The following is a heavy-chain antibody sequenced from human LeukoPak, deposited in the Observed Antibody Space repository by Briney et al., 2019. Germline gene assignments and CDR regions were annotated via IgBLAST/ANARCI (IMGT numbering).Heavy chain of an antibody. D-gene: IGHD6-13*01. Sequence: PSETLSLTCTVSGYSISSGYYWGWIRQPPGKGLEWIGSIYHSGSTYYNPSLKSRVTISVDTSKNQFSLKLSSVTAADTAVYYCASEGYSSSWSFDYWGQGTLVTVSS. CDR1: GYSISSGYY. CDR2: IYHSGST. CDR3: ASEGYSSSWSFDY. V-gene: IGHV4-38-2*02. J-gene: IGHJ4*02.